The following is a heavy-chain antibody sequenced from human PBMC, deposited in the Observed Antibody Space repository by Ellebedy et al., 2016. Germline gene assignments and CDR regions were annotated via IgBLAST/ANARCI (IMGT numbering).Heavy chain of an antibody. CDR3: AREANYYGSGFPIDY. CDR1: GFTFDEYA. Sequence: GGSLRLSCAASGFTFDEYAMHWVRQAPGKGLEWVSGISWNSGGIGSADSVKGRFTTSRDNAKTSLYLQMNSLRADDTAVYYCAREANYYGSGFPIDYWGQGTLVTVSS. CDR2: ISWNSGGI. D-gene: IGHD3-10*01. J-gene: IGHJ4*02. V-gene: IGHV3-9*01.